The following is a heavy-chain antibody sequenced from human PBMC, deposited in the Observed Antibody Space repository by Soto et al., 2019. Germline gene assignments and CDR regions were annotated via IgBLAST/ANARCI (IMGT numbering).Heavy chain of an antibody. CDR1: GGTFSSYA. Sequence: SVKVSCKASGGTFSSYAISWVRQAPGQGLEWMGGIIPIFGTANYAQKFQGRVTITADESTSTAYMELSSLRSEDTAVYYCAVRGYSYGLYSPDYYGMDVWGQGTTVTVSS. CDR3: AVRGYSYGLYSPDYYGMDV. V-gene: IGHV1-69*13. CDR2: IIPIFGTA. D-gene: IGHD5-18*01. J-gene: IGHJ6*02.